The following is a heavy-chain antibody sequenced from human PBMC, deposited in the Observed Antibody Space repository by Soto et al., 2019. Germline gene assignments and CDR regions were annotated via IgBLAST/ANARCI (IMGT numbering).Heavy chain of an antibody. V-gene: IGHV1-69*01. CDR3: ARVGHITNYGMAV. CDR1: VGTFSSYP. J-gene: IGHJ6*01. CDR2: TIPFFGTS. D-gene: IGHD1-26*01. Sequence: QVQLVQSGAEVKKPGSSVKVSCEASVGTFSSYPINWVRKAPEQGLEWMGGTIPFFGTSNYAQKFQGRVTITADDSTSTAYMELRSLRSEDTAVYYCARVGHITNYGMAVW.